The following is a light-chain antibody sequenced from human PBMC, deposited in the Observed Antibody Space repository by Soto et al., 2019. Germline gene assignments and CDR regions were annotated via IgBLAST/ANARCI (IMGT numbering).Light chain of an antibody. Sequence: EIVMTQSPATLSVPPGERATLSCRASQSVSSNLAWYQQKPGQAPRLLMYGASNRATGIPDRFSGSGSETDFTLTISRLEPEDFAVYYCQQYGTTRITFGQGTRLE. J-gene: IGKJ5*01. CDR1: QSVSSN. CDR3: QQYGTTRIT. V-gene: IGKV3-20*01. CDR2: GAS.